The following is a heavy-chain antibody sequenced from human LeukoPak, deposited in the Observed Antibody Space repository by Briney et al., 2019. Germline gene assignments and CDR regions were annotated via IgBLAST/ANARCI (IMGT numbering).Heavy chain of an antibody. J-gene: IGHJ4*02. CDR3: ARVSPNTVTTLQYFDY. Sequence: ASVKVSCKVSGYTFTGYYMHWVRQAPGQGLEWMGWINPNSGGTNYAQKFQGRVTMTRDTSISTAYMELSRLRSDDTAVYYCARVSPNTVTTLQYFDYWGQGTLVTVSS. D-gene: IGHD4-17*01. CDR2: INPNSGGT. CDR1: GYTFTGYY. V-gene: IGHV1-2*02.